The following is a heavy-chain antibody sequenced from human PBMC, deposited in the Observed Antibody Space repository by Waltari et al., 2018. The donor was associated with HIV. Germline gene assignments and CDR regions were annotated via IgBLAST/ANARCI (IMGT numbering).Heavy chain of an antibody. V-gene: IGHV1-8*01. D-gene: IGHD2-2*01. CDR2: MNPNSGNT. CDR1: GNNFTSYE. CDR3: ARALGRGYCSSTSCFFDY. J-gene: IGHJ4*02. Sequence: QVQLVQSGAEVKKPGASVKVSCKASGNNFTSYEIKCVRQATGQGLEWMGWMNPNSGNTGYAQKFQGRVTMTRDTSISTAYMELSSLRSDDTAVYYCARALGRGYCSSTSCFFDYWGQGPLVTVSS.